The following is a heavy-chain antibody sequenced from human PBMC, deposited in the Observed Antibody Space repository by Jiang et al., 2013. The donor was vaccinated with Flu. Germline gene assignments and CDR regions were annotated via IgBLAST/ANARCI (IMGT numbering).Heavy chain of an antibody. J-gene: IGHJ4*02. CDR2: IIPIFGTA. CDR3: AREGYERDGYYYY. D-gene: IGHD3-22*01. Sequence: SSVKVSCKASGGTFSSYAISWVRQAPGQGLEWMGGIIPIFGTANYAQKFQGRVTITADKSTSTAYMELSSLRSEDTAVYYCAREGYERDGYYYYWGQGTLVTVSS. V-gene: IGHV1-69*06. CDR1: GGTFSSYA.